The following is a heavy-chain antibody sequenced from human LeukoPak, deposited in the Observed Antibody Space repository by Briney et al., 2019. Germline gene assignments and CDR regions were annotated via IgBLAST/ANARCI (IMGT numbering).Heavy chain of an antibody. CDR2: ISSSSSYI. J-gene: IGHJ4*02. D-gene: IGHD3-3*01. CDR1: GFTFSSYS. Sequence: GGSLRLSCAASGFTFSSYSMNWVRQAPGKGLEWVSSISSSSSYIYYADSVKGRFTISRDNSKNTLYLQMNSLRAEDTAVYYCARDGGNYDFWSGYLDYWGQGTLVTVSS. V-gene: IGHV3-21*01. CDR3: ARDGGNYDFWSGYLDY.